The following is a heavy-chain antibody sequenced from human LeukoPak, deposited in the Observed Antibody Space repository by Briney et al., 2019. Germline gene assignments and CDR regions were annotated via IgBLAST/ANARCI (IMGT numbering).Heavy chain of an antibody. CDR3: ARGVAAAGREFDY. D-gene: IGHD6-13*01. J-gene: IGHJ4*02. CDR2: INHSRST. Sequence: SETLSLTCAVYGGSFSGYYWSWIRQPPGKGLEWIGEINHSRSTNYNPSLKSRVTISVDTSKNQFSLKLSSVTAADTAVYYCARGVAAAGREFDYWGQGTLVTVSS. CDR1: GGSFSGYY. V-gene: IGHV4-34*01.